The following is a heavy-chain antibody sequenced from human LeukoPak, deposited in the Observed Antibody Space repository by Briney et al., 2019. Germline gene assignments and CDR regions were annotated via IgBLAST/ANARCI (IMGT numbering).Heavy chain of an antibody. J-gene: IGHJ6*04. Sequence: SETLSLTCTVSGGSIGSYYWSWIRQPPGKGLEWIGYIYYSGSTNYNPSLESRVTISVDTSKNQFSLKLGSVTAADTAVYYCARGRLHYCSSTSCSGYYYYYGMDVWGKGTTVTVSS. D-gene: IGHD2-2*01. CDR2: IYYSGST. V-gene: IGHV4-59*01. CDR1: GGSIGSYY. CDR3: ARGRLHYCSSTSCSGYYYYYGMDV.